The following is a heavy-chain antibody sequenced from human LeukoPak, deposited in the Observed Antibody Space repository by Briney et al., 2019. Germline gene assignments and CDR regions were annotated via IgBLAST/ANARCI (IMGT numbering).Heavy chain of an antibody. CDR1: GGSFSGYY. CDR3: ARGSRGYCSGGSCSRFFDY. V-gene: IGHV4-34*01. J-gene: IGHJ4*02. D-gene: IGHD2-15*01. CDR2: INHSGST. Sequence: KASETLSLTCAVYGGSFSGYYWSWIRQPPGKGLEWIGEINHSGSTNYNPSLKSRVTISVDTSKNQFSLKLSSVTAADTAVYYCARGSRGYCSGGSCSRFFDYWGQGTLATVSS.